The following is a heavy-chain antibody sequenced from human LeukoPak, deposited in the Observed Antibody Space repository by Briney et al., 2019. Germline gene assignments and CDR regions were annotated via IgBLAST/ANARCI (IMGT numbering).Heavy chain of an antibody. CDR1: GGSISSYY. CDR2: IYYSGST. Sequence: SETLSLTCTVSGGSISSYYWSWIRQPPGEGLEWIGYIYYSGSTNYNPSLKSRVTISVDTSKNQFSLKLSSVTAADTAVYYCARDEDLGYFDLWGRGTLVTVSS. J-gene: IGHJ2*01. CDR3: ARDEDLGYFDL. V-gene: IGHV4-59*01.